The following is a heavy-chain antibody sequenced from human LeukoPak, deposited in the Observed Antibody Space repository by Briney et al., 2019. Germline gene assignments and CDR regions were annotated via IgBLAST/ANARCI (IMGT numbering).Heavy chain of an antibody. Sequence: GGSLRLSCVASGFTFNDYYMSWIRQAPGKGLEWVSYINTGGTIINYADSVKGRFTISRDNAKNSLYLQMNSLRAEDTAIYYCAKDWDWELLIFDYWGQGTLVTVSS. J-gene: IGHJ4*02. D-gene: IGHD1-26*01. V-gene: IGHV3-11*01. CDR3: AKDWDWELLIFDY. CDR2: INTGGTII. CDR1: GFTFNDYY.